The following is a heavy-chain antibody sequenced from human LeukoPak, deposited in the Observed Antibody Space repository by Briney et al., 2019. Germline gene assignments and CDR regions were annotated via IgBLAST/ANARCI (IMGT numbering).Heavy chain of an antibody. CDR3: ARGELYYGSSGQAERFDY. Sequence: PGGSLRLSCAASGFSFSDTWMHWVRQAPGKGLVWVSRIRSDGSDTRYAESVKGRFTISRDNAKNTLYLQMNSLRAEDTAVYYCARGELYYGSSGQAERFDYWGQGTLVTVSS. J-gene: IGHJ4*02. CDR2: IRSDGSDT. V-gene: IGHV3-74*01. D-gene: IGHD3-22*01. CDR1: GFSFSDTW.